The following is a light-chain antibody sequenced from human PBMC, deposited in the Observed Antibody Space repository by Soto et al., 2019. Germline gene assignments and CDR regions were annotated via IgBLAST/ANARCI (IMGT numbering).Light chain of an antibody. V-gene: IGKV3-20*01. CDR1: QSVSSSY. Sequence: EIVLTQSPGTLSLSPGERATLSCRASQSVSSSYLAWYQQKPGQAPRLLIYGASSRATGIPDRFSGSGSGIDFTLTISRLEPEDFAVYYCQQYGSSPPVTFGGGIKVEIK. CDR2: GAS. J-gene: IGKJ4*01. CDR3: QQYGSSPPVT.